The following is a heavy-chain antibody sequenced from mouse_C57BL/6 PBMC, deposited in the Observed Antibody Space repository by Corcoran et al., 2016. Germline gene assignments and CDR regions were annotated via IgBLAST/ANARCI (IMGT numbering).Heavy chain of an antibody. CDR2: INTYSGVP. J-gene: IGHJ3*01. V-gene: IGHV9-3*01. CDR1: GYTFTTYG. D-gene: IGHD4-1*01. CDR3: ARYDWGRTWFAY. Sequence: QIQLVQSGPELKKPGETVKISCKASGYTFTTYGMSWVKQAPGKGLKWMGWINTYSGVPTYADDFKGRFAFSLETSASTAYLQINNLKNEDTATYFCARYDWGRTWFAYWGQGTLVTVSA.